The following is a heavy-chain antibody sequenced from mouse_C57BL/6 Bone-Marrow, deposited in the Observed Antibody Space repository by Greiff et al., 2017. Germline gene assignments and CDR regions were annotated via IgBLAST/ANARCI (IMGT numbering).Heavy chain of an antibody. CDR3: ARATTVPYWYFDV. J-gene: IGHJ1*03. D-gene: IGHD1-1*01. CDR2: IYPGSGNT. CDR1: GYTFTDYY. V-gene: IGHV1-76*01. Sequence: QVQLQQSGAELVRPGASVKLSCKASGYTFTDYYINWVKQRPGQGLEWIARIYPGSGNTYYNEKFKGKATLTAEKSSSTAYMQLSSLTSEDSAVYFCARATTVPYWYFDVWGTGTTVTVSS.